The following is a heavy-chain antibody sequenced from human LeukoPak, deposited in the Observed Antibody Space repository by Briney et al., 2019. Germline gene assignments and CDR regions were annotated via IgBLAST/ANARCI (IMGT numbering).Heavy chain of an antibody. V-gene: IGHV1-69*05. D-gene: IGHD2-21*02. CDR1: GGTFSSYA. CDR3: AGETAYYWYFDL. Sequence: SVKVSCKASGGTFSSYAISWVRQAPGQGLEWMGGIIPIFGTANYAQKFQGRVTITTDESTSTAYMELSSLRSEDTAVYYCAGETAYYWYFDLWGRGTLVTVSS. J-gene: IGHJ2*01. CDR2: IIPIFGTA.